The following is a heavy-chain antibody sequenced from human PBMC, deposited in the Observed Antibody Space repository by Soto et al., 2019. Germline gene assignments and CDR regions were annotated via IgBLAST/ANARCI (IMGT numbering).Heavy chain of an antibody. V-gene: IGHV4-4*07. J-gene: IGHJ5*02. Sequence: SETLSLTCTVSGDSISGFYWSWIRKSAGKGLAWIGRIYATGTTDYNPSLKSRVMMSVDTSKKQFSLKLRSVTAADTAVYYCVRDGTKTLRDWFDPWGQGISVTVSS. CDR3: VRDGTKTLRDWFDP. CDR1: GDSISGFY. CDR2: IYATGTT. D-gene: IGHD1-1*01.